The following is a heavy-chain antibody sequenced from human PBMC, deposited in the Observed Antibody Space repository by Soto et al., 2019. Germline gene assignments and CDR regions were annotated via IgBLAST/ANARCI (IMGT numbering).Heavy chain of an antibody. Sequence: SVKLSFKASGGTCSSYAIIWLRQAPRQGLEWMGLIIPIFGTANYAQKFQGRVTITADESTSTAYMELSSLRSEDTAVYYCARDGAVVVVDASPPTDYYYGMDVWGQGTTVTVSS. D-gene: IGHD2-15*01. CDR1: GGTCSSYA. J-gene: IGHJ6*02. CDR2: IIPIFGTA. CDR3: ARDGAVVVVDASPPTDYYYGMDV. V-gene: IGHV1-69*13.